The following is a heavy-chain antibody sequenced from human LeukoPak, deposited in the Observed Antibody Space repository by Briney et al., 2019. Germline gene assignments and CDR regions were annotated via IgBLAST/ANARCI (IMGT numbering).Heavy chain of an antibody. CDR2: IYYSGST. V-gene: IGHV4-59*01. Sequence: SETLSLTCTVSGGSISSYYWSWIRQPPGKGLEWIGYIYYSGSTNYNPSLKSRVTISVDTSKNQFSLKLSSVTAADTAVYYCAKNVYGEEGVFDYWGQGTLVTVSS. D-gene: IGHD4-17*01. CDR3: AKNVYGEEGVFDY. CDR1: GGSISSYY. J-gene: IGHJ4*02.